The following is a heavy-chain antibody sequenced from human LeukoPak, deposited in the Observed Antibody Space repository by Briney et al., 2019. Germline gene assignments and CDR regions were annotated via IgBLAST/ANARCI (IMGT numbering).Heavy chain of an antibody. Sequence: GGSLRLSCTASVFTFSSFAMSWVCQAPGKGLEWVSGISGSGDNTYYADSVKGRFTISRDNSKNTVYLQIDSLRAEDAAVYYCAGWQLTLFDYWGQGTLVTVSS. V-gene: IGHV3-23*01. D-gene: IGHD6-6*01. CDR2: ISGSGDNT. CDR3: AGWQLTLFDY. CDR1: VFTFSSFA. J-gene: IGHJ4*02.